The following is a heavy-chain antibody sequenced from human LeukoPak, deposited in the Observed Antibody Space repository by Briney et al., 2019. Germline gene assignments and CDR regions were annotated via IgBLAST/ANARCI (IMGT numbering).Heavy chain of an antibody. J-gene: IGHJ6*03. Sequence: GGPLRLSCAASGFTVSSNYMSWVRQAPGKGLEWVSVIYSGGSTYYADSVKGRFTISRDNSKNTLYLQMNSLRAEDTAVYYCARGGGSAAAGHNYYYYYMDVWGKGTTVTISS. V-gene: IGHV3-53*01. CDR1: GFTVSSNY. D-gene: IGHD6-13*01. CDR3: ARGGGSAAAGHNYYYYYMDV. CDR2: IYSGGST.